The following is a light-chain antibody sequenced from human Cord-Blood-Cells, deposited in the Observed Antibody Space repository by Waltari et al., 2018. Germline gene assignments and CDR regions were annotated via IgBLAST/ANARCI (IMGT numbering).Light chain of an antibody. CDR1: SSDVGGYNY. J-gene: IGLJ2*01. CDR3: SSYTSSSTLVG. Sequence: QSALTQPASVSGSPGQSITISCTGTSSDVGGYNYVSWYQQHPGKAPKLMIYEVSKRPSGVSNRFSGSKACKTASLTISGLQAEDEADYYCSSYTSSSTLVGFGGGTKLTVL. V-gene: IGLV2-14*01. CDR2: EVS.